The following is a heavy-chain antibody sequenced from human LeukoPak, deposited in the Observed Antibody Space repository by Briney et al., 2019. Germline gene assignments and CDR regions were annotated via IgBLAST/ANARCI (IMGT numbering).Heavy chain of an antibody. Sequence: ASVKVSCKASGYTSTSYDINWVRQATGQGLEWMGWMNPNSGNTGYAQKFQGRVTITRNTSISTAYMELSSLRSEDTAVYYCAKDSLQLVPSGCGFDYWGQGTLVTVSS. CDR1: GYTSTSYD. V-gene: IGHV1-8*03. J-gene: IGHJ4*02. CDR2: MNPNSGNT. D-gene: IGHD6-13*01. CDR3: AKDSLQLVPSGCGFDY.